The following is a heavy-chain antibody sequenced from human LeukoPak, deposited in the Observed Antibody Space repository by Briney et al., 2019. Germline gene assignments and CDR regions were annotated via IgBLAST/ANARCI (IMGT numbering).Heavy chain of an antibody. V-gene: IGHV3-64D*09. CDR3: VIKTTKAIAAADYYFYY. CDR1: GFTFSSYA. CDR2: ISSNGGST. D-gene: IGHD6-25*01. Sequence: TGGSLRLSCSASGFTFSSYAMHCVRQAPGKGLEYVSAISSNGGSTYYADSVKGRFTISRDNSKNTLYLQMSSLRAEDTAVYYCVIKTTKAIAAADYYFYYWGQGTLVTVSS. J-gene: IGHJ4*02.